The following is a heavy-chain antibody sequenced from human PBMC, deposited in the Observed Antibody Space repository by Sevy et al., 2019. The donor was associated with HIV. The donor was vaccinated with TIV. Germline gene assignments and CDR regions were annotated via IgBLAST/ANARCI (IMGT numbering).Heavy chain of an antibody. CDR3: ARKYDSSGYFDY. V-gene: IGHV3-23*01. CDR1: GFTFSSYA. Sequence: GGSLRLSCAASGFTFSSYAMNWVRQAPGKGLEWVSGISGSGGSGDKTNYADSVKGRFTISRDDSKNSLYLQLNILRAEDTAIYYCARKYDSSGYFDYWGQGTLVTVSS. CDR2: ISGSGGSGDKT. J-gene: IGHJ4*02. D-gene: IGHD3-22*01.